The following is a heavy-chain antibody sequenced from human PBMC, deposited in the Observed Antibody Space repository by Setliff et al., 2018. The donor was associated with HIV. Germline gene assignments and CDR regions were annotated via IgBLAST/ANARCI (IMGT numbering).Heavy chain of an antibody. J-gene: IGHJ6*02. D-gene: IGHD3-3*01. CDR2: IYQSGTT. CDR1: GGPITTSTYY. CDR3: ARHSGGSFYNFWSGDYYYYGMDV. Sequence: SETLSLTCTVSGGPITTSTYYWGWVRQPPGKGLEYIGNIYQSGTTYYNSSLGSRVTMSLDTSKNQFSLKLSSVTAADTAVYYCARHSGGSFYNFWSGDYYYYGMDVWGQGTTVTVSS. V-gene: IGHV4-39*01.